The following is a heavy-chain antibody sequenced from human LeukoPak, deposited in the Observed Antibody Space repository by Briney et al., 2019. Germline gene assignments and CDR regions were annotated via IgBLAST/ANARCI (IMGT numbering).Heavy chain of an antibody. J-gene: IGHJ3*02. CDR1: GGSISSGDYY. CDR2: IYYSGST. CDR3: ARLPTHHDFWSGSVSAFDI. V-gene: IGHV4-30-4*01. D-gene: IGHD3-3*01. Sequence: SETLSLTCTVSGGSISSGDYYWSWIRQPPGKGLEWIGSIYYSGSTYYNPSLKSRVTISVDTSKNQFSLKLSSVTAADTAVYYCARLPTHHDFWSGSVSAFDIWGQGTMVTVSS.